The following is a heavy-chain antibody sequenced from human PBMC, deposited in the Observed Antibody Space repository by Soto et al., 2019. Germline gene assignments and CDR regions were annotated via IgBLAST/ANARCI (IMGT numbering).Heavy chain of an antibody. Sequence: PSQTLSLTCAISGDSVSSNIAAWHWIRQSPSRGLEWLGRTYYRSKWYNDYAVSVKSRITINPDTSKNQFSLQLNSVTPEDTAVYYCVRGPEQLVWFDPWGQGTLVTVSS. CDR1: GDSVSSNIAA. CDR3: VRGPEQLVWFDP. V-gene: IGHV6-1*01. CDR2: TYYRSKWYN. D-gene: IGHD6-6*01. J-gene: IGHJ5*02.